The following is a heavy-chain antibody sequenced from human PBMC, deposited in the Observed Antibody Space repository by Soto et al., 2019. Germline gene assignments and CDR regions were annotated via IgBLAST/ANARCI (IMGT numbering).Heavy chain of an antibody. CDR3: AEDLFSSTVVNF. Sequence: GGSLRLSCAPSGFTFSSYAMTWVRQAPGKGLEWVSAISASGGSTYYADSVKGRFTISRDNSKNTLYLQMNSLRAEDTAVYYCAEDLFSSTVVNFWGQGNLVTVSS. CDR2: ISASGGST. CDR1: GFTFSSYA. D-gene: IGHD4-17*01. V-gene: IGHV3-23*01. J-gene: IGHJ4*02.